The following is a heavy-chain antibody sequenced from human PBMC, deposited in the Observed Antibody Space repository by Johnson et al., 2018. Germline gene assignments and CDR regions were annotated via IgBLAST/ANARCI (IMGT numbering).Heavy chain of an antibody. J-gene: IGHJ6*02. D-gene: IGHD5-24*01. CDR1: GFTFSSYG. Sequence: QVQLVQSGGGVVQPGRSLRLSCAASGFTFSSYGMHWVRQAPGKGLEWVAVIWYDGSNKYYAASVKGRFTISRDNSKNTLYLQMNSLRAEDTAVYYRARDHSTHDYNTEYYGMDVWGQGPTVTVSS. V-gene: IGHV3-33*01. CDR2: IWYDGSNK. CDR3: ARDHSTHDYNTEYYGMDV.